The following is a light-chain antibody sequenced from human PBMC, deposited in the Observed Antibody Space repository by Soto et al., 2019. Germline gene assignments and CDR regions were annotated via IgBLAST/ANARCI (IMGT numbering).Light chain of an antibody. Sequence: EIVMTQSPATLSVSPGETTRLYLMASQSINSDVAWYQPKVGQTPRLLIHGASTRATGIAARFSGSGSGTEFTLTISGLQSEDFATYYCQQYNNWPVTCGGGTKG. V-gene: IGKV3D-15*01. CDR3: QQYNNWPVT. J-gene: IGKJ4*01. CDR1: QSINSD. CDR2: GAS.